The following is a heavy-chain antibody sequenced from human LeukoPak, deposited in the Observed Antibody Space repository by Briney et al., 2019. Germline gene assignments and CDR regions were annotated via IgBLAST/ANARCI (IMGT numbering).Heavy chain of an antibody. CDR2: ISSSSSTI. V-gene: IGHV3-48*01. CDR3: ARGGRWLRFHWFDP. Sequence: PGGSLRLSCAASGFTFSSYSMNWVRQAPGKGLEWVSYISSSSSTIYYADSVEGRFTISRDNAKNSLYLQMNSLRAEDTAVYYCARGGRWLRFHWFDPWGQGTLVTVSS. D-gene: IGHD5-12*01. J-gene: IGHJ5*02. CDR1: GFTFSSYS.